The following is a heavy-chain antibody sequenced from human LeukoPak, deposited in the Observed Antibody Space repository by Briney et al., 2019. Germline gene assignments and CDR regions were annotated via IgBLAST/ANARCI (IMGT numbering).Heavy chain of an antibody. Sequence: GGSLRLSCAASGFTFSSYAMTWVRQAPGKGLEWVSGISDGGGATYYADSVKGRFTFSRDTSKNTLYLQMNSLRAEDTAVYYCARGNSGSYYVEYKYSMDVWGQGTTVTVSS. CDR3: ARGNSGSYYVEYKYSMDV. D-gene: IGHD1-26*01. J-gene: IGHJ6*02. CDR1: GFTFSSYA. V-gene: IGHV3-23*01. CDR2: ISDGGGAT.